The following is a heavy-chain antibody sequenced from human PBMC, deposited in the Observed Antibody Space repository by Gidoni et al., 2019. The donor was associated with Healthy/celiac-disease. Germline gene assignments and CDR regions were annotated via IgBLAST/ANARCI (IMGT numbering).Heavy chain of an antibody. Sequence: EVQLVESGGGLVQPGGSLRLSCAASGFNFSDHYMDWVRQAPGKGLAWVGRPRNKANSYTTEYSASVKGRFTISRDDSKNSLYLQMNSLKTEDTAVYYCARGGDSGYDLFFDYWGQGTLVTVSS. CDR2: PRNKANSYTT. V-gene: IGHV3-72*01. CDR3: ARGGDSGYDLFFDY. D-gene: IGHD5-12*01. J-gene: IGHJ4*02. CDR1: GFNFSDHY.